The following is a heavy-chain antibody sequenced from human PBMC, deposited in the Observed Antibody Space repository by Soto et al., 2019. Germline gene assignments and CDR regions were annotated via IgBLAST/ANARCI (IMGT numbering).Heavy chain of an antibody. CDR2: INSDGSTR. J-gene: IGHJ4*02. V-gene: IGHV3-74*02. D-gene: IGHD4-17*01. CDR1: GFTFSSYW. Sequence: EVQLVESGGGLVQPGGSLRLSCAASGFTFSSYWMHWVRQAPGEGLVWVSRINSDGSTRSYADSVKGRFTISRDNAKNTLFLQKNSLRAEDTVVYYCASVAYGAYHFDSGGQGTLVT. CDR3: ASVAYGAYHFDS.